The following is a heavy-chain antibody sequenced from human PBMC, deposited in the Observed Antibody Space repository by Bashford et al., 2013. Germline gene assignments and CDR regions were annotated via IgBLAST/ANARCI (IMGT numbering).Heavy chain of an antibody. V-gene: IGHV4-34*01. Sequence: SETLSLTCAVYGGSFSGYYWSWIRQPPGKGLEWIGEINHSGSTNYNPSLKSRVTISVDTSKNQFSLKLSSVTAADTAVYYCARGPSSGWYARPRKTIDYWGQGTLVTVSS. CDR2: INHSGST. J-gene: IGHJ4*02. CDR1: GGSFSGYY. CDR3: ARGPSSGWYARPRKTIDY. D-gene: IGHD6-19*01.